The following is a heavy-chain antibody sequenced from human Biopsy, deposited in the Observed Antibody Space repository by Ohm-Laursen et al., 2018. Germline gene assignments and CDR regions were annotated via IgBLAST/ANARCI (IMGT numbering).Heavy chain of an antibody. CDR1: GFTFSSLG. CDR2: FSYDGINK. Sequence: SLRLSCAASGFTFSSLGMHWVRQAPGKGLEWVAHFSYDGINKHYADSVKGRFTISRDNSKNTLYLQMNNLRAEDTAVFYCAKDLRNNNWGVENWGQGTLVTVSS. J-gene: IGHJ4*02. D-gene: IGHD7-27*01. V-gene: IGHV3-30*18. CDR3: AKDLRNNNWGVEN.